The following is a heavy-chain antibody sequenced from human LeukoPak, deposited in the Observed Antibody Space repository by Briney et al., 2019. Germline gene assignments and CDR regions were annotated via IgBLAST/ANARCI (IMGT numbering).Heavy chain of an antibody. J-gene: IGHJ6*03. CDR3: ARDGVETATASGYYYYMDV. CDR2: ISISSSYI. CDR1: GFTFSSYW. V-gene: IGHV3-21*01. Sequence: GGSLRLSCAASGFTFSSYWMSWVRQAPGKGLEWVSSISISSSYIYYADSVRGRFTISRDNAKNSLYLRMNSLRAEDTAVYYCARDGVETATASGYYYYMDVWGKGTTVTVSS. D-gene: IGHD5-24*01.